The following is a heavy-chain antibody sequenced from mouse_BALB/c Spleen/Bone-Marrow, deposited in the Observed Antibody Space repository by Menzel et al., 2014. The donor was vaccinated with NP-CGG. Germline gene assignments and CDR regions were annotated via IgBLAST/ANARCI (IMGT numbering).Heavy chain of an antibody. CDR3: GRGDGSMDY. J-gene: IGHJ4*01. D-gene: IGHD3-3*01. V-gene: IGHV5-6*02. CDR2: ISGGDAYT. Sequence: DVMLVESGGDLVKPGGSLKLSCAASELTYSSYGMSWVRQTPDKRLEWVATISGGDAYTYYPDSVKGRFTISRDSAKNILYLQMISLKSEDTAMYYCGRGDGSMDYWGQGTSVTVSS. CDR1: ELTYSSYG.